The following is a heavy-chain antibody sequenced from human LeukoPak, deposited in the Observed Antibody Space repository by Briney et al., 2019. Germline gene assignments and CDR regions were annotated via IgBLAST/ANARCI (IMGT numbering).Heavy chain of an antibody. CDR2: IYYSGST. CDR1: GGSISSYY. CDR3: ASSPFVDTAMVYYYGMDV. J-gene: IGHJ6*02. V-gene: IGHV4-59*08. Sequence: SETLSLTCTVSGGSISSYYWSWIRQPPGKGLEWIGYIYYSGSTNYNPSLKSRVTISVDTSKNQFSLKLSSVTAADTAVYYCASSPFVDTAMVYYYGMDVWGQGTTVTVSS. D-gene: IGHD5-18*01.